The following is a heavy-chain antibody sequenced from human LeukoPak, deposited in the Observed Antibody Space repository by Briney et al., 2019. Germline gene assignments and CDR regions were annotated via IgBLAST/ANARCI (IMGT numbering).Heavy chain of an antibody. Sequence: SETLSLTCTVSGGSISSGSYYWSWIRQPAGKGLEWIGRIYTSGSTNHNPSLKSRVTISVDTSKNQFSLKLSSVTAADTAVYYCARDRPGGSSLDYWGQGTLVTVSS. CDR1: GGSISSGSYY. J-gene: IGHJ4*02. D-gene: IGHD6-13*01. V-gene: IGHV4-61*02. CDR2: IYTSGST. CDR3: ARDRPGGSSLDY.